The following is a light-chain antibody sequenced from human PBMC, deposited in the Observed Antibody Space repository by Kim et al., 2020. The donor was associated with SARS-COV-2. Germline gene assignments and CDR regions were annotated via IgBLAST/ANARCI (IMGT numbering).Light chain of an antibody. CDR2: KAS. Sequence: DIQMTQSPSTLSASVGDRVIITCRTSQSISTWLAWYQQKPGKAPKLLIYKASNLESGVPSRFSGSGSGTEFTLTISSLQPDDFATYYCQQYNSYSPLTFGGGTKLEI. V-gene: IGKV1-5*03. J-gene: IGKJ4*01. CDR3: QQYNSYSPLT. CDR1: QSISTW.